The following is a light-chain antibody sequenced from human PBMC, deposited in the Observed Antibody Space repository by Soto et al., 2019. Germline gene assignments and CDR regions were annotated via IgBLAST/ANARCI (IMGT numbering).Light chain of an antibody. CDR2: DNN. CDR1: SSNIGNNY. V-gene: IGLV1-51*01. J-gene: IGLJ1*01. CDR3: GTWDSSLSAYV. Sequence: QSVLTQPPSVSAAPGQKVTISCSGSSSNIGNNYVSWYQQLPGTAPKLLIYDNNKRPSGIPDRFSGSKSGTSXTLGITGLQXXDEADXYCGTWDSSLSAYVFXXG.